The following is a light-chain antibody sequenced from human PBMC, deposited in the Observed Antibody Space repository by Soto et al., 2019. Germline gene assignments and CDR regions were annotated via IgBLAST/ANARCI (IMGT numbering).Light chain of an antibody. V-gene: IGKV4-1*01. CDR1: QSFLYSSNNKNY. Sequence: DIVMTQSPDSLAVPLGERATINCKSSQSFLYSSNNKNYLAWYQQKPGQPPKLLIYWASTRESGVPDRFSGSGSGTDFTLTISSLQAEDVAVYYCQQYYSTPPTFGQGTRLEIK. CDR3: QQYYSTPPT. CDR2: WAS. J-gene: IGKJ5*01.